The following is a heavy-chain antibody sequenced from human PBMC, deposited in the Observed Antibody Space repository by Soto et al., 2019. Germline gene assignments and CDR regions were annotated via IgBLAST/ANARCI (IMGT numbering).Heavy chain of an antibody. CDR2: ITTYTSNT. D-gene: IGHD6-6*01. CDR1: GYIFTTYD. CDR3: ARGSSSFDY. J-gene: IGHJ4*02. V-gene: IGHV1-18*01. Sequence: ASVKVSCKASGYIFTTYDVTWVRRAPGEGLEWLGWITTYTSNTNYAQKLQDRVTMTTDISTSTAYMELRSLTSDDTAVYYCARGSSSFDYWGQGTLVTVSS.